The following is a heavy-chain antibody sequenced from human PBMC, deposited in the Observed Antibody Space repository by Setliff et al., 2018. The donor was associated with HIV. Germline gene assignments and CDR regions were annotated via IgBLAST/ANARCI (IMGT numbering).Heavy chain of an antibody. Sequence: SETLSLTCAVSGYSISSGYYWGWIRQPPGKGLEWIGSIYHSGNTQYNPSLKSRVTMSEETSKNQFYRNLRFVTAADTAMYYCARSTQIQLCPHDFDNWGQGALVTVS. CDR2: IYHSGNT. CDR1: GYSISSGYY. CDR3: ARSTQIQLCPHDFDN. J-gene: IGHJ4*02. D-gene: IGHD2-21*01. V-gene: IGHV4-38-2*01.